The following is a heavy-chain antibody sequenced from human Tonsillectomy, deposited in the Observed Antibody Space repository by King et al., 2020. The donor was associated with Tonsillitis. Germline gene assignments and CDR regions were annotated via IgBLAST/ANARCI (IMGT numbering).Heavy chain of an antibody. CDR2: IYSSGST. CDR3: AREDYGDYPY. J-gene: IGHJ4*02. Sequence: VQLQESGPGLVKPSQTLSLTCTVSGDSVNSDTYYWNWIRQPAGKGLEWIGRIYSSGSTQSNPSLKSRVSISLDASKNQFSLKLSSVTAADTAVYYCAREDYGDYPYWGQGTLVTVSS. CDR1: GDSVNSDTYY. V-gene: IGHV4-61*02. D-gene: IGHD4-17*01.